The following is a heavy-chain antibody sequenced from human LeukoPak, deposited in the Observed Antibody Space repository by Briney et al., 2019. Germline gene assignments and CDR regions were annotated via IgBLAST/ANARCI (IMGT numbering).Heavy chain of an antibody. CDR2: ITGSGATT. J-gene: IGHJ4*02. Sequence: PGGSLRLSCAGSGFTFSNYAMSWVRRAPGKGLDWVSKITGSGATTDYADSVKGRFTISRDNAKNTLYLQMSSLRAEDTAVYYCAKRGMTTIKEGFDYWGQGTLVTVSS. V-gene: IGHV3-23*01. CDR1: GFTFSNYA. CDR3: AKRGMTTIKEGFDY. D-gene: IGHD5-12*01.